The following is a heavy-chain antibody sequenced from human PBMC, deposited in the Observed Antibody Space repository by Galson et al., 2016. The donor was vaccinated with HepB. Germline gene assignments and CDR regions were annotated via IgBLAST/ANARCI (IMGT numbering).Heavy chain of an antibody. D-gene: IGHD2-8*02. CDR2: IDNGGNT. J-gene: IGHJ4*02. CDR1: GFPVSDNF. V-gene: IGHV3-66*01. Sequence: SLRLSCAASGFPVSDNFMSWVRQAPGKGLEWVSFIDNGGNTLYADSVKGRFTISRDSSKSTVFLQMNSLRAEDTAVYYCLRSGYWGQGTLVTVSS. CDR3: LRSGY.